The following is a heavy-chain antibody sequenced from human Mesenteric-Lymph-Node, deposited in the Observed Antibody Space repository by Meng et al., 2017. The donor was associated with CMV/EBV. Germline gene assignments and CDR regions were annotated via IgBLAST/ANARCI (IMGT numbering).Heavy chain of an antibody. CDR3: ARDRGDGYKFYYYGMDV. Sequence: LSLTCTVSGASISSYYWSWVRQAPGKGLEWVAVISYDGSNKYYADSVKGRFTISRDNSKNTLYLQMNSLRAEDTAVYYCARDRGDGYKFYYYGMDVWGQGTTVTVSS. CDR2: ISYDGSNK. D-gene: IGHD5-24*01. CDR1: GASISSYY. J-gene: IGHJ6*02. V-gene: IGHV3-30*03.